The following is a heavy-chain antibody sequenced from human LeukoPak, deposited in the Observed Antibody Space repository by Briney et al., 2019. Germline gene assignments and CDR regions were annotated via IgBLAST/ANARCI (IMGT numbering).Heavy chain of an antibody. CDR3: ARVGDVVVTTATGLFDP. CDR2: IRYSGST. CDR1: GGSISSNTYF. V-gene: IGHV4-39*07. D-gene: IGHD2-2*01. Sequence: SETLSLTCNVSGGSISSNTYFWGWIRRPPGKGLEWIGSIRYSGSTYYNPSLKSRVTISVDTSKNQFSLKPSSGTAGDTGLYLCARVGDVVVTTATGLFDPWGQGTPVTGSS. J-gene: IGHJ5*01.